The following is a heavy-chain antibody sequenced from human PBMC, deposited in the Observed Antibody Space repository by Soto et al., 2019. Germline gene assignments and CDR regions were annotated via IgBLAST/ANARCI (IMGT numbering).Heavy chain of an antibody. J-gene: IGHJ3*02. Sequence: SETLSLTCTVSGGSISSYYWSWIRQPPGKGLEWIGYIYYSGSTNYNPSIKSRVTISVDTSKNQFSLKLSSVTAADTAVYYCASDLHYDFWSGYPRAFDIWGQGTMVTVSS. CDR3: ASDLHYDFWSGYPRAFDI. CDR1: GGSISSYY. V-gene: IGHV4-59*01. CDR2: IYYSGST. D-gene: IGHD3-3*01.